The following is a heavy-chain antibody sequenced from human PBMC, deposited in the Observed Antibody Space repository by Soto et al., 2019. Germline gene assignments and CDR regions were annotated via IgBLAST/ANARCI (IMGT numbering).Heavy chain of an antibody. CDR3: ATKRWPHDAFDI. CDR2: INPNSGGT. V-gene: IGHV1-2*02. J-gene: IGHJ3*02. Sequence: ASVKVSCKASGYSFTDYHIHWVRQAPGQGLEWMGWINPNSGGTDYAQKFQGRVTMTRDTSISTAYMELSRLRSDDTAVYHCATKRWPHDAFDIWGQGAMVTVSS. CDR1: GYSFTDYH.